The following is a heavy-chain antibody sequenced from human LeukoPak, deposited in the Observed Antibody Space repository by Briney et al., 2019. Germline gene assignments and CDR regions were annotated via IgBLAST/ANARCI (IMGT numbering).Heavy chain of an antibody. CDR3: ARYYDSSGYYSDHLDY. CDR1: GFTFSSYS. V-gene: IGHV3-21*01. CDR2: ISSSSSYT. Sequence: GGSLRLSCAASGFTFSSYSMNWVRRAPGKGLEWVSSISSSSSYTYYADSVKGRFTISRDNAKNSLYLQMNSLRAEDTAVYYCARYYDSSGYYSDHLDYWGQGTLVTVSS. D-gene: IGHD3-22*01. J-gene: IGHJ4*02.